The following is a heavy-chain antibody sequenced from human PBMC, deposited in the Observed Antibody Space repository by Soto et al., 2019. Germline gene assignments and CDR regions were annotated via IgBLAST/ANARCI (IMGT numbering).Heavy chain of an antibody. V-gene: IGHV3-23*01. J-gene: IGHJ4*02. CDR3: AKEAGRPGAMDS. CDR1: GFTFSSYP. CDR2: ITGGATNA. Sequence: EVQLLESGGGLVQPGGSLRLSCEASGFTFSSYPMSWVRQAPGKGLEWISGITGGATNAYYADSVKGRITISRDNSKNTLDLQLNSLGAEDTGVYFCAKEAGRPGAMDSWGQGNLV. D-gene: IGHD3-10*01.